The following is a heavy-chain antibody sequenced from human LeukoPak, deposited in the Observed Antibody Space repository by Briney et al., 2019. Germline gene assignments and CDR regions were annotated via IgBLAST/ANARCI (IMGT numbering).Heavy chain of an antibody. CDR1: GFIFTNYF. Sequence: GGSLRLSCAASGFIFTNYFMSWVRQAPGKGLEWVASIKHDGSEKYYVDSVRGRFTISRDNTKNSLYLQMSSLRAEDMAVYYCATDRGWRTSGYYLYYFEYWGQGTLVTFSS. J-gene: IGHJ4*02. D-gene: IGHD3-3*01. V-gene: IGHV3-7*01. CDR2: IKHDGSEK. CDR3: ATDRGWRTSGYYLYYFEY.